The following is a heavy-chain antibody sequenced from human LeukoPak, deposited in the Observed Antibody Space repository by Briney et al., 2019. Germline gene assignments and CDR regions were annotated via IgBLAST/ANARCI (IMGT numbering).Heavy chain of an antibody. CDR2: INPSGGST. CDR3: ASLSSDYGDYLYFDY. Sequence: ASVKVSCKASGYTFTSYYMHWVRQAPGQGLEWMGIINPSGGSTSYAQKFQGRVTMTRDTSTSTVYMELSSLRSEDTAVYYCASLSSDYGDYLYFDYWGRGTLVTVSS. V-gene: IGHV1-46*01. CDR1: GYTFTSYY. J-gene: IGHJ4*02. D-gene: IGHD4-17*01.